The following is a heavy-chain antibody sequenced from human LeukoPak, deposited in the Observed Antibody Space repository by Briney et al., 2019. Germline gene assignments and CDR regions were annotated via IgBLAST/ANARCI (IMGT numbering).Heavy chain of an antibody. CDR2: INPNSGGT. J-gene: IGHJ4*02. V-gene: IGHV1-2*02. Sequence: ASVKVSCKASGYTFTGYYMHWVRQAPGQGLEWMGWINPNSGGTNYAQKFQGRVTMTRDTSISTAYMELSRLRSDDTAVYYCASMSVVRGVIISYYFDYWGQGTLVTVSS. CDR3: ASMSVVRGVIISYYFDY. D-gene: IGHD3-10*01. CDR1: GYTFTGYY.